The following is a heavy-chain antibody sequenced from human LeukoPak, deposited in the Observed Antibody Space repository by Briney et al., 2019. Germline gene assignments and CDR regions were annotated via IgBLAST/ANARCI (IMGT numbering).Heavy chain of an antibody. Sequence: GASVKVSCKASGYTFTSYYMHWVRQAPGHGLEWMGIINSSGGSTSYAQKFQGRVTMTRDMPTSTVYMELSSLRSEDTAVYYCARGDQAPWNDGDGVLYWGQGTLVTVSS. D-gene: IGHD1-1*01. J-gene: IGHJ4*02. CDR2: INSSGGST. V-gene: IGHV1-46*01. CDR3: ARGDQAPWNDGDGVLY. CDR1: GYTFTSYY.